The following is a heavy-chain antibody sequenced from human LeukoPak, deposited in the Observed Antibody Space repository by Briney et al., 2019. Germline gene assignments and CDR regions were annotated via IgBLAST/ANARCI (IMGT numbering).Heavy chain of an antibody. Sequence: ASVKVPCKASGYTFTSYGISWVRQAPGQRLEWMGWSNAGNGNTKYSQEFQGRVTITRDTSASTAYMELSSLRSEDMAVYYCARGECSGGSCYFDYWGQGTLVTVSS. CDR2: SNAGNGNT. D-gene: IGHD2-15*01. CDR3: ARGECSGGSCYFDY. J-gene: IGHJ4*02. CDR1: GYTFTSYG. V-gene: IGHV1-3*02.